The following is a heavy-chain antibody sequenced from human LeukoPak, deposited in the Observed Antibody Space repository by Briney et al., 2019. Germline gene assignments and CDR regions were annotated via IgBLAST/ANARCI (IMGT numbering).Heavy chain of an antibody. D-gene: IGHD4-17*01. V-gene: IGHV3-7*01. CDR3: TRDGYADSATDAFDV. Sequence: GGSLRLSCVASGFTFSSYWMSWVRQAPGKGLEWVANIKQDGSQNNYVESLKGRFTISRDNAKNSLYLQLNSLRAEDTAVYYCTRDGYADSATDAFDVWGQGTMVTVSS. CDR2: IKQDGSQN. J-gene: IGHJ3*01. CDR1: GFTFSSYW.